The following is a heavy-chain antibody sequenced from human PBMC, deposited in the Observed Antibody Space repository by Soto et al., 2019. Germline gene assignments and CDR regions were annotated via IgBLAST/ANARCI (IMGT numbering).Heavy chain of an antibody. J-gene: IGHJ4*02. Sequence: SETLSLTCAVSGYSISSGYYWGWIRQPPGKGLEWIGYIYYSGNTYYNPSLKSRVTMSVDTSKNQFSLKLSSVTAADTAIYYCARGKVFSYWGQGTLVTVSS. V-gene: IGHV4-38-2*01. CDR1: GYSISSGYY. CDR3: ARGKVFSY. CDR2: IYYSGNT.